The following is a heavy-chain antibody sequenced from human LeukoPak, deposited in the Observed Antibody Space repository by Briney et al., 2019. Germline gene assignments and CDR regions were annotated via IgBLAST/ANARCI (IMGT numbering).Heavy chain of an antibody. V-gene: IGHV4-39*07. Sequence: SETLSLTCTVSGGSISSSSYYWGWIRQPPGKGLEWIGSIYYSGSTYYNPSLKSRVTISVDTSKNQFSLKLSSVTAADTAVYYCARVTGGGSSFDYWGQGTLVTVSS. CDR1: GGSISSSSYY. D-gene: IGHD2-15*01. CDR2: IYYSGST. CDR3: ARVTGGGSSFDY. J-gene: IGHJ4*02.